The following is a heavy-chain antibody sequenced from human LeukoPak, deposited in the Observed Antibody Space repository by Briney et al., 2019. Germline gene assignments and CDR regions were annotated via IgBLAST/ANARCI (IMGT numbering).Heavy chain of an antibody. V-gene: IGHV1-18*01. CDR1: GYTFTSYG. D-gene: IGHD3-22*01. CDR3: ARDGYYDSSGYYYNFDY. J-gene: IGHJ4*02. Sequence: ASVKVSCKASGYTFTSYGISWVRQAPGQGLEWMGWISAYNGNTHYTQKLQGRVTMTTDTSRSTAYMELRSLRSDDTAVYYCARDGYYDSSGYYYNFDYWGQGTLVTVSS. CDR2: ISAYNGNT.